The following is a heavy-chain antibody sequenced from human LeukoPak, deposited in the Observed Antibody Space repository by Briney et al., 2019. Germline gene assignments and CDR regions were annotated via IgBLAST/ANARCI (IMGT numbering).Heavy chain of an antibody. CDR3: ARAGTYYFDTSGYLVY. D-gene: IGHD3-22*01. J-gene: IGHJ4*02. CDR2: ISAYNGNT. CDR1: GYTFTSYG. V-gene: IGHV1-18*01. Sequence: ASVKVSCKASGYTFTSYGISWVRQAPGQGLEWMGWISAYNGNTNYAQKLQGRVTMTTDTSTSTAYMELRSLRSDDTAVYYCARAGTYYFDTSGYLVYWGQGTLVTVSS.